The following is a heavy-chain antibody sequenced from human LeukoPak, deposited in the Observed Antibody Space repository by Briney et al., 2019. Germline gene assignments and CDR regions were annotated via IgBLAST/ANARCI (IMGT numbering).Heavy chain of an antibody. CDR2: INHSGST. J-gene: IGHJ3*02. CDR1: GGSFSGYY. D-gene: IGHD6-19*01. V-gene: IGHV4-34*01. Sequence: TSETLSLTCAVYGGSFSGYYWSWIRQPPGKGLEWIGEINHSGSTNYNPSLKSRVTISVDTSKNQFSLKLSSVTAADTAVYYCARDDTGYSSGWYGFKAFDIWGQGTMVTVSS. CDR3: ARDDTGYSSGWYGFKAFDI.